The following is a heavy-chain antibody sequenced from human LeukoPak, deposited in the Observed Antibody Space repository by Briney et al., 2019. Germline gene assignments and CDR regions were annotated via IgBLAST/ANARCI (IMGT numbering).Heavy chain of an antibody. CDR2: INPNSGGT. CDR1: GYTFTSYC. D-gene: IGHD2-15*01. CDR3: ARECYCSGGSCYSQWFDP. J-gene: IGHJ5*02. Sequence: ASVKVSXKASGYTFTSYCMHWVRQAPGQGLEWMGWINPNSGGTNYAQKFQGRVTMTRDTSISTAYMELSRLRSDDTAVYYCARECYCSGGSCYSQWFDPWGQGTLVTVSS. V-gene: IGHV1-2*02.